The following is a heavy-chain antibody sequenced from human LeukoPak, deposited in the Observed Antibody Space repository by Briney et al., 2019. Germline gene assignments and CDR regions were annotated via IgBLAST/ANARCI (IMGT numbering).Heavy chain of an antibody. Sequence: PGGSLRLSCAASGFTFSSYSMDWVRQAPGKGLEWVANSKGDGSSKYYVDSVKGRFTVSIDNAKNSLYLQMNGLRAEDTAVYYCARDVGGSVDYWGQGTLVTVSS. V-gene: IGHV3-7*01. CDR1: GFTFSSYS. CDR3: ARDVGGSVDY. J-gene: IGHJ4*02. D-gene: IGHD3-10*01. CDR2: SKGDGSSK.